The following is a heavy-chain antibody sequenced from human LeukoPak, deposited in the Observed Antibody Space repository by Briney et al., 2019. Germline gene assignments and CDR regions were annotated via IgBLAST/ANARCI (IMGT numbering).Heavy chain of an antibody. CDR1: GGTFSSYA. CDR2: IIPILGIA. V-gene: IGHV1-69*04. D-gene: IGHD4-17*01. Sequence: SVTVSCKASGGTFSSYAISWVRKAPGQELEWMGRIIPILGIANYAQKFQGRVTITADKSTSTAYMELSSLRSEDTAVYYCARLPRTTTYRLIYGMDVWGQGTTVTVSS. CDR3: ARLPRTTTYRLIYGMDV. J-gene: IGHJ6*02.